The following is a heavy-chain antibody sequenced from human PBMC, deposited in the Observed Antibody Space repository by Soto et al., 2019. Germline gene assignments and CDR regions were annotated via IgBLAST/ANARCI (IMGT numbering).Heavy chain of an antibody. CDR1: GFTFHDFA. Sequence: VQLVESGGGLVQPGKSLRLSCAASGFTFHDFAMHWVRQAPGKGLEGVSGISWNSGSMGYADSVNGRVIISRDNAMNSLYLQMNSLRAEDTALYYCAKDKGYNWNDVAAFDIWGQGTMVTVSS. CDR2: ISWNSGSM. CDR3: AKDKGYNWNDVAAFDI. V-gene: IGHV3-9*01. D-gene: IGHD1-20*01. J-gene: IGHJ3*02.